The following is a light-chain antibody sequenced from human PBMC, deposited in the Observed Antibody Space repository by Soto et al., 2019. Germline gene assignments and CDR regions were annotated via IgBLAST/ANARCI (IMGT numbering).Light chain of an antibody. J-gene: IGLJ3*02. CDR3: SSYTSGSTWV. CDR2: EVS. Sequence: QSALTQPASVSGSPGQSITISCTGTSSDVGAYNYVSWYQQHPGKAPKLMIYEVSNRPSGVSNRFSGSKSGNTASLTISGLQAEDEGDYYCSSYTSGSTWVFGGGTQLTDL. V-gene: IGLV2-14*01. CDR1: SSDVGAYNY.